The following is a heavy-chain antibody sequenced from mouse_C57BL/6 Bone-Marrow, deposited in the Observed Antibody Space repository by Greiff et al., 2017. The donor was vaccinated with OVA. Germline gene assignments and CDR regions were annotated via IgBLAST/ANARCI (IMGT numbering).Heavy chain of an antibody. CDR2: LDPENGDT. V-gene: IGHV14-4*01. CDR3: TFYGSSYAY. Sequence: VQLQQSGAELVRPGASVKLSCTASGFNIKDDYMHWVKQRPEQGLEWIGWLDPENGDTEYASKFQGKATITADTSSNTAYLQLSSLTSEDTAVYYCTFYGSSYAYWGQGTLVTVSA. J-gene: IGHJ3*01. CDR1: GFNIKDDY. D-gene: IGHD1-1*01.